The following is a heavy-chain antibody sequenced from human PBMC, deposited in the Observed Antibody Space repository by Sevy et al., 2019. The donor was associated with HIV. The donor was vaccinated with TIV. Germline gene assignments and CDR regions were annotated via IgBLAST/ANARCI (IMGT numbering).Heavy chain of an antibody. CDR3: AREGAGRAFDI. CDR1: GFTFSSYS. CDR2: ISSSSSYI. Sequence: GESLKISCAASGFTFSSYSMNWVRQAPGKGLEWVSSISSSSSYIYYADSVKGRFTISRDNAKNSLYLQMNSLRAEDTAVYYCAREGAGRAFDIWGQGTMVTVSS. J-gene: IGHJ3*02. V-gene: IGHV3-21*01. D-gene: IGHD6-19*01.